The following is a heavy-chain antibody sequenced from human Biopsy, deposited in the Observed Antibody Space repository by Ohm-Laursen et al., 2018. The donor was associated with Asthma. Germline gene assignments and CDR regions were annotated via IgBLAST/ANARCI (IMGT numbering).Heavy chain of an antibody. V-gene: IGHV4-59*01. CDR1: GGPINNFY. CDR2: VYYSGST. Sequence: SETLSLTCTVSGGPINNFYWSWIRQPPGKGLESIGHVYYSGSTNYNPSLKSRVTISIDASKNQFSLKLTSVTAADTAVYYCARGVDRVTGLLDHFDSWGQGTQVTVSS. D-gene: IGHD2-21*02. J-gene: IGHJ4*02. CDR3: ARGVDRVTGLLDHFDS.